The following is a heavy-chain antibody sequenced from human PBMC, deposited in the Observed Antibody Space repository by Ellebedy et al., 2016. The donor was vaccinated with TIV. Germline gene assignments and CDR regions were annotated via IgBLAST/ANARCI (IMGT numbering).Heavy chain of an antibody. J-gene: IGHJ6*02. CDR2: IWYDGSNK. CDR3: ASTLYYYYGMDV. Sequence: GGSLRLSXAASGFTFSSYDMHWVRQAPGKGLEWVAVIWYDGSNKYYADSVKGRFTISRDNSKNTLYLQMNSLRGEDTAVYYCASTLYYYYGMDVWGQGTTVTVSS. V-gene: IGHV3-33*01. CDR1: GFTFSSYD.